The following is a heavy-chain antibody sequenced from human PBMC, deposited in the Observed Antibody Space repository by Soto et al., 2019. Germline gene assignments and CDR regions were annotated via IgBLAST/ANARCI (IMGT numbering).Heavy chain of an antibody. CDR3: ARIIHSVVPAANWFDP. J-gene: IGHJ5*02. CDR1: GYTFTSYG. Sequence: GASVKVSCKASGYTFTSYGISWVRQAPGQGLEWMGWISAYNGNTNYAQKLQGRVTMTTDTSTSTAYMELRSLRSDDTAVYYCARIIHSVVPAANWFDPWGQGTLVTVSS. D-gene: IGHD2-2*01. V-gene: IGHV1-18*01. CDR2: ISAYNGNT.